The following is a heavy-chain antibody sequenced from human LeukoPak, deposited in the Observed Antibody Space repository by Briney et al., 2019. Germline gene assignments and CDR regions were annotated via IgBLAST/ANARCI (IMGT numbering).Heavy chain of an antibody. D-gene: IGHD3-3*01. J-gene: IGHJ3*02. CDR3: ATTHYDFWSGYYRWHHAFDI. CDR1: GFTFTSSA. Sequence: SVTVSCKASGFTFTSSAVQWVRQARGQRLEWIGWIVVGSGNTNYAQKFQERVTITRDMSTSTAYMELSSLRSEDTAVYYCATTHYDFWSGYYRWHHAFDIWGQGTMVTVSS. V-gene: IGHV1-58*01. CDR2: IVVGSGNT.